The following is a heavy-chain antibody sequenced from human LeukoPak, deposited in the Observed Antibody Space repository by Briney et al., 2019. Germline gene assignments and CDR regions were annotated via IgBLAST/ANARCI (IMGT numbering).Heavy chain of an antibody. V-gene: IGHV4-30-2*01. Sequence: PSETLSLTSAVSGGSISSRGNSWSWIRQPPGNGLEWIGYIYHSGSTYYNPSLKSRVTISVDRSKNQFSLKLSSVTAADTAVYYCARGGDGYYYSPFDYWGQGTLVTVSS. D-gene: IGHD5-24*01. J-gene: IGHJ4*02. CDR2: IYHSGST. CDR3: ARGGDGYYYSPFDY. CDR1: GGSISSRGNS.